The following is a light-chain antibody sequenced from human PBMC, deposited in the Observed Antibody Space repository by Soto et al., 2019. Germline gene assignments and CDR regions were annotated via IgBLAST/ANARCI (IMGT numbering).Light chain of an antibody. CDR2: DAS. Sequence: EIVLTQSPGTLSLSPGERATLSCRASQSVSNNYLAWYQQKPGQAPRLLIYDASTRATGVPARFSGSGSGTDFTLTISRLEPEDFAVYYCQQYGGTPPITFGQGTRLEI. J-gene: IGKJ5*01. CDR3: QQYGGTPPIT. CDR1: QSVSNNY. V-gene: IGKV3-20*01.